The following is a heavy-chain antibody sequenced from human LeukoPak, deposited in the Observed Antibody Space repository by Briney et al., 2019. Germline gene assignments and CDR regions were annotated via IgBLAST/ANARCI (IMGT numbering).Heavy chain of an antibody. D-gene: IGHD3-22*01. CDR3: ARDGFSSGYPYDAFDI. CDR2: IYSGGST. J-gene: IGHJ3*02. Sequence: GGSLRLSCTASGFTVSSNYMSWVRQAPGKGLEWVSVIYSGGSTYYADSVKGRFTISRDNSKNTLYFQMNRLRAEETAVYYCARDGFSSGYPYDAFDIWGQGKMVTVSS. V-gene: IGHV3-53*01. CDR1: GFTVSSNY.